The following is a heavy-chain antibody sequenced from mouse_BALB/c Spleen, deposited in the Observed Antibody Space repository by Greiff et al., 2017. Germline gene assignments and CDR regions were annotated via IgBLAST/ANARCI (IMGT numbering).Heavy chain of an antibody. Sequence: QVQLQQSGAELVRPGSSVKISCKASGYAFSSYWMNWVKQRPGQGLEWIGQIYPGDGDTNYNGKFKGKATLTADKSSSTAYMQLSSLTSEDSAVYFCAGSVAPAWFAYWGQGTLVTVSA. V-gene: IGHV1-80*01. CDR2: IYPGDGDT. D-gene: IGHD1-3*01. J-gene: IGHJ3*01. CDR1: GYAFSSYW. CDR3: AGSVAPAWFAY.